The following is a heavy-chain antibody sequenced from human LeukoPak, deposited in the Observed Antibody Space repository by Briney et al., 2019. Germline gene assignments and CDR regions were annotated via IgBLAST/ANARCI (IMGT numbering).Heavy chain of an antibody. D-gene: IGHD3-16*01. V-gene: IGHV4-39*01. J-gene: IGHJ4*02. CDR3: VRGSTLRHYQY. Sequence: SETLSLTCTVSGGSVISRSYYWGWIRQPPGKGLEWIGNIYYSGSTYYNPSLKSRATVSVDTSKNQFSLKLSSVTAADTAVYYCVRGSTLRHYQYWGQGTLVTVSS. CDR2: IYYSGST. CDR1: GGSVISRSYY.